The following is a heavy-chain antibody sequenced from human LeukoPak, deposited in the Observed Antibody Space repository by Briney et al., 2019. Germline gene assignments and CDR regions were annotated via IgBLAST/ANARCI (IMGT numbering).Heavy chain of an antibody. CDR3: ARDSYSGYDFDY. V-gene: IGHV3-48*04. CDR1: GFTFSNYS. CDR2: ISSSGSTI. J-gene: IGHJ4*02. Sequence: GGSLKLSCAASGFTFSNYSMNWVRQAPGKGLEWVSSISSSGSTIYYADSVKGRFTISRDSTKNSLYLQMNSLRAEDTAVYYCARDSYSGYDFDYWGQGTLVTVSS. D-gene: IGHD5-12*01.